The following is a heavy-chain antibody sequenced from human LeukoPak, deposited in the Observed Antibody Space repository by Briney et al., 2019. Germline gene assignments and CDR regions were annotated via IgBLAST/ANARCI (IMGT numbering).Heavy chain of an antibody. Sequence: PGGSLRLSCAASGFTFSSYSMNWVRQAPGKGLEWVSSISSSSYIYYADSVKGRFTISRDNAKNSLYLQMNSLRAEDTAVYYCAREAGYSSSWVIDYWGQGTLVTVSS. CDR3: AREAGYSSSWVIDY. CDR1: GFTFSSYS. CDR2: ISSSSYI. V-gene: IGHV3-21*01. D-gene: IGHD6-13*01. J-gene: IGHJ4*02.